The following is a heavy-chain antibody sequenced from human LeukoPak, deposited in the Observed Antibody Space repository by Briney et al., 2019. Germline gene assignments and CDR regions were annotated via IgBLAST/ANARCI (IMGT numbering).Heavy chain of an antibody. CDR1: GFTLSSYA. CDR2: ISGSGGST. V-gene: IGHV3-23*01. D-gene: IGHD6-19*01. J-gene: IGHJ4*02. CDR3: AKLGEGYSSGWSKNYFDY. Sequence: GGSLRLSCAASGFTLSSYAMSWVRQAPGKGLEWVSAISGSGGSTYYADSVKGRFTISRDNSKNTLYLQMNSLRAEDTAVYYCAKLGEGYSSGWSKNYFDYWGQGTLVTVSS.